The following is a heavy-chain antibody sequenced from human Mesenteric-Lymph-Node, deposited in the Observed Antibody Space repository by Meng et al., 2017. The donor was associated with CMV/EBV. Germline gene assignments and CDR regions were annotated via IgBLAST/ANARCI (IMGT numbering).Heavy chain of an antibody. CDR3: YMGHYSGA. CDR1: GFTFSNFW. D-gene: IGHD1-26*01. J-gene: IGHJ5*02. Sequence: GGSLRLSCTPSGFTFSNFWMNWVRQAPGKGLEWVANIEDNGSGVYYVDSVKGRFTISRDNARNALYLQMDSLRVEDTAVYYCYMGHYSGAWGQGTLVTVSS. CDR2: IEDNGSGV. V-gene: IGHV3-7*01.